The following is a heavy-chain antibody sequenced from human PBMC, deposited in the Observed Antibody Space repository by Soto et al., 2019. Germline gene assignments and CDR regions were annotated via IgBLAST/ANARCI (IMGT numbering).Heavy chain of an antibody. CDR2: IWYDGSNK. D-gene: IGHD3-3*01. J-gene: IGHJ4*02. CDR3: ARGLQRRYYDFWSGYFDY. CDR1: GFTFSSYG. V-gene: IGHV3-33*01. Sequence: QVQLVESGGGVVQPGRSLRLSCAASGFTFSSYGMHWVRQAPGKGLEWVAVIWYDGSNKYYADSVKGRFTISRDNSKNTLYLQMNSLRAEDTAVYYWARGLQRRYYDFWSGYFDYWGQGTLVTVSS.